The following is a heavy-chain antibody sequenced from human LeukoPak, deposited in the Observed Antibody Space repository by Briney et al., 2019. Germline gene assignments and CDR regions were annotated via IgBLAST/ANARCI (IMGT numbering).Heavy chain of an antibody. D-gene: IGHD1-26*01. CDR1: GYTFTSYG. V-gene: IGHV1-18*01. CDR2: ISAYNGNT. J-gene: IGHJ4*02. CDR3: AQTLVGATTNLDY. Sequence: ASVKVSCKASGYTFTSYGISWVRQAPGQGLEWMGWISAYNGNTNYAQKLQGRVTMTTDTSTSTAYMELRSLRSEDAAVYYCAQTLVGATTNLDYWGQGTLVTVSS.